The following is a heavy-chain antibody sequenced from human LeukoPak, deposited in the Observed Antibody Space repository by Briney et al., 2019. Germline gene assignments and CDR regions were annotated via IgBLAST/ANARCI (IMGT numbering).Heavy chain of an antibody. J-gene: IGHJ4*02. V-gene: IGHV3-30*03. Sequence: GRSLRLSCAASGFTFSSYGMHWVRQAPGTGLEWVAVISYDGSTQYYADSVKGRFTISRDNSKNTLYLQMNSLRAADSALYYCARDCGYSGYWEGFFDYWGQGTLVTVSS. CDR1: GFTFSSYG. D-gene: IGHD5-12*01. CDR2: ISYDGSTQ. CDR3: ARDCGYSGYWEGFFDY.